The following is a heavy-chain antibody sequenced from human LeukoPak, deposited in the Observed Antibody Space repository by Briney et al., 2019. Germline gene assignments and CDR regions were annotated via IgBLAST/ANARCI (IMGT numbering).Heavy chain of an antibody. CDR2: IYYSGST. Sequence: SETLFLTCTVSGGSISSYYWSWIRQPPGKGLEWIGYIYYSGSTNYNPSLKSRVTISVDTSKNQFSLKLSSVTAADTAVYYCARDERRDGYVNAFDIWGQGTMVTVSS. CDR3: ARDERRDGYVNAFDI. D-gene: IGHD5-24*01. V-gene: IGHV4-59*01. J-gene: IGHJ3*02. CDR1: GGSISSYY.